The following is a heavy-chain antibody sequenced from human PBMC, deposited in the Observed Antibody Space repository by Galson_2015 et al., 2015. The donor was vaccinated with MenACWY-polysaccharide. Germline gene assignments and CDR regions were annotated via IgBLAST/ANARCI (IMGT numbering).Heavy chain of an antibody. CDR3: ARGSNIWKYLDY. CDR1: GFSFSANG. CDR2: SGSGGGL. Sequence: SLRLSCAASGFSFSANGMSWVRQAPGRGLEWVSGSGSGGGLYYADSVKGRFTVSRDNSKNTLYLQMNSLRGDDTAVYFCARGSNIWKYLDYWGQGALVTVSS. V-gene: IGHV3-23*01. D-gene: IGHD2/OR15-2a*01. J-gene: IGHJ4*02.